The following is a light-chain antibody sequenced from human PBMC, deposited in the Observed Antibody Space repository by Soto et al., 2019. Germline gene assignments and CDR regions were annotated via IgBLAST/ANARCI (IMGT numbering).Light chain of an antibody. J-gene: IGLJ1*01. CDR2: DVS. CDR1: SSDVGGYIY. Sequence: QSALTQPRSVSGSPGQSVTISCTGTSSDVGGYIYVSWYQQHPGKAPKLMIYDVSKRPSGVPDRFSGSKSGNTASLTISGLQAEDEADYYCCSYAGSYTFGVFGTGTKLTVL. CDR3: CSYAGSYTFGV. V-gene: IGLV2-11*01.